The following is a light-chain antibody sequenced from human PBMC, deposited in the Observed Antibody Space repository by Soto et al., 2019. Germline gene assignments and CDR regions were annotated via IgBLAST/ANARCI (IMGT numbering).Light chain of an antibody. J-gene: IGKJ5*01. V-gene: IGKV3-11*01. CDR3: QQRHMWPIT. Sequence: EVVLTQSPVTLSLSPGERATLSCRASQSFRALLAWYQQKPGQAPRLLIYDAYNSATGIPPRFSGSASGTDFTLTISSLEPEDSAVYYCQQRHMWPITFGQGTQLESK. CDR1: QSFRAL. CDR2: DAY.